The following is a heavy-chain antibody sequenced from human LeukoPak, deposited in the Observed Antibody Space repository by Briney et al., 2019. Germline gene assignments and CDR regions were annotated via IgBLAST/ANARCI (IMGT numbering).Heavy chain of an antibody. J-gene: IGHJ4*02. CDR2: IYTSGST. Sequence: SETLSLTCSVSGGSIINYYWSWIRQPAGKGLEWIGRIYTSGSTDYNPSLKSRVTMSVDTSKNQISLKLSSVTAADTAVYYCARGPPPDFDYWGQGTLVTVSS. CDR3: ARGPPPDFDY. V-gene: IGHV4-4*07. CDR1: GGSIINYY.